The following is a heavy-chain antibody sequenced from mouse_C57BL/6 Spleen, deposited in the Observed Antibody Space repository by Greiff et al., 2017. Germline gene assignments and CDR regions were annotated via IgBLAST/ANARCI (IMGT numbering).Heavy chain of an antibody. J-gene: IGHJ3*01. CDR2: ISDGGSYT. Sequence: EVQWVESGGGLVKPGGSLKLSCAASGFTFSSYAMSWVRQTPEKRLEWVATISDGGSYTYYPDNVKGRFTISRDNANNNLYLQMRHLKSEDTAMYYCAREGGAYWGQGTLVTVSA. V-gene: IGHV5-4*01. CDR1: GFTFSSYA. CDR3: AREGGAY.